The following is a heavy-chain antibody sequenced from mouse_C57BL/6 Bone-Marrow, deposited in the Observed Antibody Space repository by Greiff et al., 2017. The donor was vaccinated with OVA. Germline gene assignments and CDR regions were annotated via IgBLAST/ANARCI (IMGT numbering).Heavy chain of an antibody. CDR3: ARLGSSGPAWFAY. CDR1: GFTFSSYT. V-gene: IGHV5-9*01. J-gene: IGHJ3*01. D-gene: IGHD3-2*02. CDR2: ISGGGGNT. Sequence: DVQLVESGGGLVKPGGSLKLSCAASGFTFSSYTMSLVRQTPETRLEWVATISGGGGNTYYPDSVKGRFTISRDNAKNTLYLQMSSLRSEDTALYYCARLGSSGPAWFAYWGQGTLVTVSA.